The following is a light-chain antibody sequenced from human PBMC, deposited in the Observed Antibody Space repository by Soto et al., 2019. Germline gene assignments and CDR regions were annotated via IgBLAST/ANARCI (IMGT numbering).Light chain of an antibody. CDR2: KVT. CDR3: TSSPPGSLDA. V-gene: IGLV2-14*01. J-gene: IGLJ1*01. CDR1: SRDVGGSDY. Sequence: QSALTQPASVPGSPGQTIAIFGPGTSRDVGGSDYVCWYQQFPGNVPRLLIDKVTNRPSGVFYCFSGSKLVPTASLTLPVLRAEDEADYFCTSSPPGSLDAFGARTKVTVL.